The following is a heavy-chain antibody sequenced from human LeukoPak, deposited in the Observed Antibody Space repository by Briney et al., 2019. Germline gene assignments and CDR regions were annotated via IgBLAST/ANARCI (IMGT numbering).Heavy chain of an antibody. CDR1: AFIFSSYG. J-gene: IGHJ5*02. CDR2: IRFDGSNT. Sequence: GGSLRRSCAASAFIFSSYGMHWVRQASGQGLVWVAFIRFDGSNTYYADYVKGRFTISRDNSKNTLYLQMNSLRVEDLAVYYCAKDMYSSSNPGWFDPWGQGTLVTVSS. V-gene: IGHV3-30*02. CDR3: AKDMYSSSNPGWFDP. D-gene: IGHD6-13*01.